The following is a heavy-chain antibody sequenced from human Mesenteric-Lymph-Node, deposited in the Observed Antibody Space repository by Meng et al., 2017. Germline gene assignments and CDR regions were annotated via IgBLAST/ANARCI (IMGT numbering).Heavy chain of an antibody. CDR3: ARDRVSFDY. CDR2: ISYDGSNK. D-gene: IGHD3-10*01. V-gene: IGHV3-30*01. J-gene: IGHJ4*02. CDR1: GFTFSSYA. Sequence: GESLKISCAASGFTFSSYAMHWVRQAPGKGLEWVAVISYDGSNKYYADPVKGRFTISRDNSKNTLYLQMNSLRAEDTAVYYRARDRVSFDYWGQGTLVTVSS.